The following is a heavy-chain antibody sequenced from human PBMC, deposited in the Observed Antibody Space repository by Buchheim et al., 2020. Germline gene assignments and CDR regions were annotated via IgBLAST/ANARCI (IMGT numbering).Heavy chain of an antibody. CDR1: GFTFSNYT. CDR3: ARGGPDFDY. D-gene: IGHD3-16*01. Sequence: QVQLLESGGGVVQPGRSLRLSCAASGFTFSNYTMHWVRQAPGKGLAWVAVISYDGSNKYYADSVKGRFTISSDNSKKTLYLQMNSLRPEDTAVYYCARGGPDFDYWGQGTL. CDR2: ISYDGSNK. V-gene: IGHV3-30*04. J-gene: IGHJ4*02.